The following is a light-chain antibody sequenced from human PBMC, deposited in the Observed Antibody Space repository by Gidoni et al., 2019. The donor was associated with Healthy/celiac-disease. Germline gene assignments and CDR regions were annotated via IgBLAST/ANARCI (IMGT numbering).Light chain of an antibody. V-gene: IGKV3-20*01. J-gene: IGKJ4*01. CDR3: QQYGSSPLT. CDR1: QSVSSSY. CDR2: GAS. Sequence: EIVLTQSPGTLSLSPGERATLSCMASQSVSSSYLAWYQQKPGQAPRLLIYGASSRATGIPDRFSGSGSGTDFTLPISRLEPEDFAVYYCQQYGSSPLTFGGGTKVEIK.